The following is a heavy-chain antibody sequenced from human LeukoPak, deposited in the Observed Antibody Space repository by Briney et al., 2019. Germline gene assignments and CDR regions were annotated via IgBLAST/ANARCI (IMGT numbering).Heavy chain of an antibody. Sequence: PSETLSLTCAVYGGSFSGYYWSWIRQPPGKGLEWIGEINHSGSTNYNPSLKSRVTISVDTSKNQFSLKLSSVTAADTAVYYCARGPARANNIVVVPAALRGFFDYWGLGTLVTVSS. CDR2: INHSGST. CDR1: GGSFSGYY. D-gene: IGHD2-2*01. CDR3: ARGPARANNIVVVPAALRGFFDY. V-gene: IGHV4-34*01. J-gene: IGHJ4*02.